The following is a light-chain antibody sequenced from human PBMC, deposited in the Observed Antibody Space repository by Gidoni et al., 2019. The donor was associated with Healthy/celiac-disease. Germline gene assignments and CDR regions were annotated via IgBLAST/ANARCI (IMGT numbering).Light chain of an antibody. J-gene: IGKJ4*01. CDR1: QDISNY. V-gene: IGKV1-33*01. Sequence: DIQMTQSPSSLSASVGDRVTITCQASQDISNYLNWYQQKPGKAPKLLIYDASNLETGVPSRFSGSGSGTDFTFTISSLQPEDIATYYCQQYDNLLQPXFXGGTKVEIK. CDR2: DAS. CDR3: QQYDNLLQPX.